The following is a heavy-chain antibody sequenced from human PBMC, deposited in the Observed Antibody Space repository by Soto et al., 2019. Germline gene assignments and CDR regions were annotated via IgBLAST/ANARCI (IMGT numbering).Heavy chain of an antibody. Sequence: QVQLLESGPGLVKPSQTLSLTCTVSGGSMSRGDYYWSWIRQPPGKGLEWIGFIYHTGSTYYSPSLQTRVATSADTSKNQFSLKLSSVTAADTAVYFSARAPLDDYGDFSHVLDIWGQGTMVTVSS. CDR3: ARAPLDDYGDFSHVLDI. J-gene: IGHJ3*02. CDR2: IYHTGST. V-gene: IGHV4-30-4*01. CDR1: GGSMSRGDYY. D-gene: IGHD4-17*01.